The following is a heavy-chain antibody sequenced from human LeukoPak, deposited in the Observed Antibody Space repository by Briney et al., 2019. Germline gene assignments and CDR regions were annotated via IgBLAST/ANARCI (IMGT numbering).Heavy chain of an antibody. Sequence: SETLPLTCTVSRGSISNFYWTWIRQPAGKGLEWIGHIFTSGSTKYNPSLKSRVTMSIDTSKNQFSLKLSSVTAADTAVYYCTRGRYCSGDSCYFDYWGQGTLVTVSS. CDR1: RGSISNFY. D-gene: IGHD2-15*01. J-gene: IGHJ4*02. CDR2: IFTSGST. CDR3: TRGRYCSGDSCYFDY. V-gene: IGHV4-4*07.